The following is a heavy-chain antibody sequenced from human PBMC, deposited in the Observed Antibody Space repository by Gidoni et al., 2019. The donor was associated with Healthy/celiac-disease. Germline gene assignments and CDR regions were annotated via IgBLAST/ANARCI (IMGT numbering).Heavy chain of an antibody. CDR2: IYYSGST. CDR1: GGSSSSGDYY. V-gene: IGHV4-30-4*01. CDR3: ARVRRAGTPIDY. D-gene: IGHD1-1*01. J-gene: IGHJ4*02. Sequence: HVQLHDSCPGLVKPSQTLSITCTLAGGSSSSGDYYWSWIRQPPGKGLEWIGYIYYSGSTYYNPSLKSRVTISVDTSKNQFSLKLSSVTAADTAVYYCARVRRAGTPIDYWGQGTLVTVSS.